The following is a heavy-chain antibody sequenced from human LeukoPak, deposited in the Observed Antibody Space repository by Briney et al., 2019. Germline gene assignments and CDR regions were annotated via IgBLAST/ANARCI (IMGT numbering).Heavy chain of an antibody. CDR2: FDPEDGET. CDR1: GYTLTELS. D-gene: IGHD3-3*01. CDR3: ATVPRITIFGVVIGAFDI. Sequence: ASVKVSCKVSGYTLTELSMHWVRQAPGKGLEWMGGFDPEDGETIYAQKFQGRVTMTEDTSTDTAYMELSSLRSEDTAVYYCATVPRITIFGVVIGAFDIWGQGTMVTVSS. J-gene: IGHJ3*02. V-gene: IGHV1-24*01.